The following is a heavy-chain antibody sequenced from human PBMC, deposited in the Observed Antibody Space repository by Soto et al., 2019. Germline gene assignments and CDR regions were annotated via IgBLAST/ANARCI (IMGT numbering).Heavy chain of an antibody. J-gene: IGHJ5*02. D-gene: IGHD1-1*01. CDR1: GGSISSYY. CDR3: ARQLDESNWFDP. Sequence: SETLSLTCTVSGGSISSYYWSWIRQPPGKGLEWIGYIYYSGSTNYNPSNKSRVTISVDTSKNQFSLKLSSVTAADTAVYYCARQLDESNWFDPWGQGTLVTVSS. CDR2: IYYSGST. V-gene: IGHV4-59*08.